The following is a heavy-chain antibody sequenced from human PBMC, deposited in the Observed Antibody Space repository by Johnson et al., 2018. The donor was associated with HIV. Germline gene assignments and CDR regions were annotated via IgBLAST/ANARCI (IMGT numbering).Heavy chain of an antibody. D-gene: IGHD3-22*01. Sequence: VQLVESGGGLIQPGGSLRLSCAASGFTVSSNYMSWVRQAPGKGLEWVSVIYSGGSTYYADSVKGRFTISRDNSKNTLYLQMNSLRAGDTAVYYCVRGIVVRLGAFDIWGQGTTVTVSS. CDR1: GFTVSSNY. V-gene: IGHV3-53*01. CDR2: IYSGGST. CDR3: VRGIVVRLGAFDI. J-gene: IGHJ3*02.